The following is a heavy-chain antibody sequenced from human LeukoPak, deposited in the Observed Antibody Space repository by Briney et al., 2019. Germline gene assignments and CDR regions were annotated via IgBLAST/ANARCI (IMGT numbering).Heavy chain of an antibody. CDR2: ISYDGSNK. Sequence: PGGSLRLSCVASGFSFNNYRMTWVRQAPGKGLEWVAVISYDGSNKYYADSVKGRFTISRDNSKNTLYLQMNSLRAEDTAVYYCARDKGDYDTSGSLFVFGGQGTLVTVSS. D-gene: IGHD3-22*01. J-gene: IGHJ4*02. V-gene: IGHV3-30*03. CDR1: GFSFNNYR. CDR3: ARDKGDYDTSGSLFVF.